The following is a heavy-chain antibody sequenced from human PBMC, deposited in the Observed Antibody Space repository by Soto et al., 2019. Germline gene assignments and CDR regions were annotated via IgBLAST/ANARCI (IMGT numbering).Heavy chain of an antibody. CDR3: ARLTTVATDAFDI. V-gene: IGHV4-34*01. Sequence: PSETLSLTCAVYVGSFSGYYWSWIRQPPGKGLEWIGEINHSGSTNYNPSLKSRVTISVDTSKNQFSLKLSSVTAADTAVYYCARLTTVATDAFDIWGQGTMVTVSS. CDR1: VGSFSGYY. CDR2: INHSGST. J-gene: IGHJ3*02. D-gene: IGHD4-17*01.